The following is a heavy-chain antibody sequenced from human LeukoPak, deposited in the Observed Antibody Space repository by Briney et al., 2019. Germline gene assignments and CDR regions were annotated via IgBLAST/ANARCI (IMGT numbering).Heavy chain of an antibody. CDR1: GFTVSTNS. V-gene: IGHV3-53*01. CDR2: IYSGGST. J-gene: IGHJ4*02. D-gene: IGHD6-19*01. CDR3: AREELAVAGNDY. Sequence: GGSLRLSCTVSGFTVSTNSMSWVRQAPGKGLEWVSVIYSGGSTYYADSVKGRFTISRDNSKNTLYLQMNSLRAEDTAVYYCAREELAVAGNDYWGQGTLVTVSS.